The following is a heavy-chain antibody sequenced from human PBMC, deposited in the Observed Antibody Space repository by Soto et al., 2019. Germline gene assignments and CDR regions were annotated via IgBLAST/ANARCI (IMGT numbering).Heavy chain of an antibody. V-gene: IGHV4-39*01. CDR3: ARLMGRRTYCSSTSCYDY. CDR1: GGSISSSSYY. J-gene: IGHJ4*02. D-gene: IGHD2-2*01. CDR2: IYYSGST. Sequence: QLQLQESGPGLVKPSETLSLTCTVSGGSISSSSYYWGWIRQPPGKGLEWIGSIYYSGSTYYNPSLKSRLTISVDTSKNQSSLKLNCVTAADTAVYYCARLMGRRTYCSSTSCYDYWGQGTLVTVSS.